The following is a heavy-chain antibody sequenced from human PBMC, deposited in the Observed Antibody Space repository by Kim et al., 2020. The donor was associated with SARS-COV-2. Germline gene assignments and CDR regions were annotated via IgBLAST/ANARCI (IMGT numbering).Heavy chain of an antibody. J-gene: IGHJ3*02. Sequence: GGSLRLSCAASGFTFSSYSMNWVRQAPGKGLEWVSSISSSSSYIYYADSVKGRFTISIDNAKNSLYLQMNSLRAEDTAVYYCARDYGDYVVTGAFDIWGQGTMVTVSS. CDR3: ARDYGDYVVTGAFDI. CDR2: ISSSSSYI. CDR1: GFTFSSYS. D-gene: IGHD4-17*01. V-gene: IGHV3-21*01.